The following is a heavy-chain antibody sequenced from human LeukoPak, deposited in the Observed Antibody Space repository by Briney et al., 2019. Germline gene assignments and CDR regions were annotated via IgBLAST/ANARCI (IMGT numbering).Heavy chain of an antibody. J-gene: IGHJ6*03. CDR1: GGSISSTNW. D-gene: IGHD3-10*01. V-gene: IGHV4-4*01. CDR3: ARGESPPTWPYYMDV. CDR2: IYHSGST. Sequence: PSETLSLTCTVFGGSISSTNWWSWVRQPPGKGLGWIGEIYHSGSTNYNPSLKSRVTISVDTSKNQFSLKLSSVTAADTAVYCCARGESPPTWPYYMDVWGKGTTVTVSS.